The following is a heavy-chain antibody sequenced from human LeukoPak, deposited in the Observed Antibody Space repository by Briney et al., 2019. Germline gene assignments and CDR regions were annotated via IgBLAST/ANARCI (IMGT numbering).Heavy chain of an antibody. CDR1: GFTFSSYG. CDR3: ARDGGTGGYYFYFDY. D-gene: IGHD3-22*01. J-gene: IGHJ4*02. CDR2: IRYDGSNK. Sequence: GGSLRLSCAASGFTFSSYGMHWVRQAPGKGLEWVAFIRYDGSNKYYADSVKGRFTISRDNAKNSLYLQMNSLRAKDTAVYYCARDGGTGGYYFYFDYWGQGTLVTVSS. V-gene: IGHV3-30*02.